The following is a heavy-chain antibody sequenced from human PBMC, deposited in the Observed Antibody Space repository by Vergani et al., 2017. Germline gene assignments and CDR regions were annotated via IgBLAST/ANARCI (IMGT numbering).Heavy chain of an antibody. CDR3: VRDRGLCAGGRCYTEAWDY. Sequence: QVHLVESGGGVVQPGGSLRLSCAASGFIFSDYYMTWIRQTPGKGLEWVVGISFDGTNEYYPDLVKGRFTISRDIAKNTLYLQVRSLRLEDTGVYHCVRDRGLCAGGRCYTEAWDYWGQGTPVTVSS. V-gene: IGHV3-30*03. CDR2: ISFDGTNE. CDR1: GFIFSDYY. J-gene: IGHJ4*02. D-gene: IGHD2-2*02.